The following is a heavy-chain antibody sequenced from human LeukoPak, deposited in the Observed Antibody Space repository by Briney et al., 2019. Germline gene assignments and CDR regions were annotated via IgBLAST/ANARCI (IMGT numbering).Heavy chain of an antibody. CDR1: GFTFSRYS. J-gene: IGHJ5*02. D-gene: IGHD3-10*01. CDR2: ISSSSSTI. Sequence: GGSLRLSCAASGFTFSRYSMNWVRQAPGKGLEWVSYISSSSSTIYYADSVKGRFTISRDNANNSLYLQMNSLRAEDTAVYYCAGEGSGSYYNWLDPWGQGIVVAVSS. CDR3: AGEGSGSYYNWLDP. V-gene: IGHV3-48*01.